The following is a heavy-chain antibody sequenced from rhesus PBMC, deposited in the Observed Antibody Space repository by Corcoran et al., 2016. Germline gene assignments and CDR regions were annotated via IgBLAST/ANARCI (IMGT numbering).Heavy chain of an antibody. Sequence: QVQLQESGPGVVKPSETLSLTCAVSGGSISDSYRWSWIRQPPGKGLEWIGYIYGSSTSTNYNPSLHSRVTISKDTSKNQFSLKLSSVTAADTAVYYCARGTVLVVVATWGQGVLVTVSS. CDR3: ARGTVLVVVAT. V-gene: IGHV4S10*01. J-gene: IGHJ4*01. CDR1: GGSISDSYR. CDR2: IYGSSTST. D-gene: IGHD2-21*01.